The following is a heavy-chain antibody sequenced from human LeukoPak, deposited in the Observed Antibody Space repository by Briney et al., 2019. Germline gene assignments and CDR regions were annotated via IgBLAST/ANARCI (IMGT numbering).Heavy chain of an antibody. Sequence: PGRSLRLSCAASGFTFSSFGMHWVRQAPRKGLEWVAVIWSDGSNKYYADSVKGRFTISRDNSKNTLYLQMNSLRAEDTAVYYCARYSSGFLDSWGQGTLVTVSS. CDR3: ARYSSGFLDS. CDR2: IWSDGSNK. V-gene: IGHV3-33*01. J-gene: IGHJ4*02. D-gene: IGHD6-19*01. CDR1: GFTFSSFG.